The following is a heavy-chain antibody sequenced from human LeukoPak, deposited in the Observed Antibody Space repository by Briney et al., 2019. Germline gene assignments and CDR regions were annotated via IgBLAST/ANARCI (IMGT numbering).Heavy chain of an antibody. Sequence: GGSLRLSCVASGFTLSSYWMHWVRQAPGKGLEWVSSIYSSSSYIYYAASEKGRFTLPRDNAKNSLYLQMNSLRAEDTAVYYCARGATYYDFCSGLKVSDEWGQGTLVTVSS. CDR2: IYSSSSYI. V-gene: IGHV3-21*01. D-gene: IGHD3-3*01. J-gene: IGHJ4*02. CDR1: GFTLSSYW. CDR3: ARGATYYDFCSGLKVSDE.